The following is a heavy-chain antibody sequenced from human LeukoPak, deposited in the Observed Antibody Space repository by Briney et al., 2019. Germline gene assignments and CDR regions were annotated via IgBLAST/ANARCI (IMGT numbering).Heavy chain of an antibody. Sequence: GGSLRLSCAASGFTISSYRMSWVRQAPGKGLEWVANIKQDGSEKYYVDSVKGRFTISRDNAKNSLYLQMNSLRAEDTAVYYCARDIFDYWGQGTLVIVSS. CDR1: GFTISSYR. CDR3: ARDIFDY. CDR2: IKQDGSEK. V-gene: IGHV3-7*01. J-gene: IGHJ4*02.